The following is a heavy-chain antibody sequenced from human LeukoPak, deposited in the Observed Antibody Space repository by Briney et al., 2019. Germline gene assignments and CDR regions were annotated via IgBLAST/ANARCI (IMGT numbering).Heavy chain of an antibody. CDR3: GRVLVWGSYRRSYYFDY. D-gene: IGHD3-16*02. CDR2: IYYSGST. J-gene: IGHJ4*02. Sequence: SETLSLTCTVSGGSISSYYWSWIRQPPGKGLEWIGYIYYSGSTNYNPSLKSRVTISVDTSKNQFSLKLSSVTAADTAVYYCGRVLVWGSYRRSYYFDYWGQGTLVTVSS. V-gene: IGHV4-59*01. CDR1: GGSISSYY.